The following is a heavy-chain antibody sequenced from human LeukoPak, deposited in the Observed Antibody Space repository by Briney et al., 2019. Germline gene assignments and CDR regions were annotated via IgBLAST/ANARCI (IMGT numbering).Heavy chain of an antibody. CDR3: AKEEYSSSGAVDY. CDR1: GFTFSSHG. D-gene: IGHD6-13*01. J-gene: IGHJ4*02. CDR2: ISYDGSNK. Sequence: GSLRLSCAASGFTFSSHGMHWVRQAPGKGLEWVAVISYDGSNKYYADSVKGRFTISRDNSKNTLYLQMNSLRAEDTAVYYCAKEEYSSSGAVDYWGQGTLVTVSS. V-gene: IGHV3-30*18.